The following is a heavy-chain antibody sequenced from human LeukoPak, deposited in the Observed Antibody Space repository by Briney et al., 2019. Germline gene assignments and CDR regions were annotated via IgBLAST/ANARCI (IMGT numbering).Heavy chain of an antibody. J-gene: IGHJ2*01. CDR3: ARHGYGSSGYYSWYFDL. Sequence: PSETLSLTCTVSGGSISSYYWSWIRQPPGKGLEWIGYIYYSGSTNYNPSLKSRVTISVDTSKNQFSLKLSSVTAADTAVYYCARHGYGSSGYYSWYFDLWGRGTLVTVSS. D-gene: IGHD3-22*01. V-gene: IGHV4-59*08. CDR1: GGSISSYY. CDR2: IYYSGST.